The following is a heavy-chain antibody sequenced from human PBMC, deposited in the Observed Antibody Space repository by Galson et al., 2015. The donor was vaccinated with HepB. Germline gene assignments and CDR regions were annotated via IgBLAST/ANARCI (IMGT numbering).Heavy chain of an antibody. CDR3: AKVYEAYCGGDCYSYFDY. CDR1: GFTFSSYA. CDR2: ISVSGGST. Sequence: SLRLSCAASGFTFSSYAMSWVRQAPGGRLEWVSAISVSGGSTFYADSVKGRFSISRDNFKNTLSLQMNSLRAEDTAVYYCAKVYEAYCGGDCYSYFDYWGQGTLVTVSS. J-gene: IGHJ4*02. D-gene: IGHD2-21*02. V-gene: IGHV3-23*01.